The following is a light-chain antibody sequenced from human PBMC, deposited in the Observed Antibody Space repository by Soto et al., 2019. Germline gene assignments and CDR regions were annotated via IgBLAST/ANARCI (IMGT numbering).Light chain of an antibody. J-gene: IGKJ4*01. CDR1: QTVDGD. Sequence: VVMTHSPASLSVSPWDSVPLSCRASQTVDGDLAWFQQKPGQTPRLLIYGASSRATGIPDRFSGSGSGTDFTLTISRLEPEDFATYYCQQYDNYPLTFGGGTKVDIK. CDR2: GAS. V-gene: IGKV3D-15*01. CDR3: QQYDNYPLT.